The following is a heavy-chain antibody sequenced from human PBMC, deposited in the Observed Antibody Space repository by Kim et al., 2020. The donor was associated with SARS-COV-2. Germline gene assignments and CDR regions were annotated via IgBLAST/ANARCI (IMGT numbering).Heavy chain of an antibody. CDR3: AGEQWLVQFFDY. V-gene: IGHV1-69*01. Sequence: NYGHEFQGRGTITADESTSTAYMELSSLGSEDTAVYYCAGEQWLVQFFDYWGQGTLVTVSS. D-gene: IGHD6-19*01. J-gene: IGHJ4*02.